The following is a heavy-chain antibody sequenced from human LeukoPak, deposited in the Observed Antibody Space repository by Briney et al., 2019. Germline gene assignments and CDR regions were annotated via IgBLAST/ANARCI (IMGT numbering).Heavy chain of an antibody. V-gene: IGHV3-48*04. CDR2: ISSSGSTI. J-gene: IGHJ4*02. Sequence: GGSLRLSCAASGFTFSSYGMSWVRQAPGKGLEWVSYISSSGSTIYYADSVKGRFTISRDNAKNSLYLQMNSLRAEDTALYYCAKEMYYYDSSGYYSFDYWGQGTLVTVSS. CDR1: GFTFSSYG. D-gene: IGHD3-22*01. CDR3: AKEMYYYDSSGYYSFDY.